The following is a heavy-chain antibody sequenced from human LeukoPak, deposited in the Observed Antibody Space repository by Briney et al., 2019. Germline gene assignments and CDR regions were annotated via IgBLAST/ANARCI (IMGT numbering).Heavy chain of an antibody. V-gene: IGHV3-30*03. CDR3: ARVKSGYSYGPHYYYYYYMDV. D-gene: IGHD5-18*01. CDR2: ISNDGNNK. J-gene: IGHJ6*03. CDR1: GFPFSSYG. Sequence: GGSLRLSCAASGFPFSSYGMHWVRQAPGKGLEWVAAISNDGNNKFYADSVKGRFTISRDNPKNTMNLQMNSLRAEDTAVYYCARVKSGYSYGPHYYYYYYMDVWGKGTTVTVSS.